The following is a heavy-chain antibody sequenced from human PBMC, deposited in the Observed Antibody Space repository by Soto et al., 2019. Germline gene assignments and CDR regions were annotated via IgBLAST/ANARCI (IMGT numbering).Heavy chain of an antibody. V-gene: IGHV4-31*03. D-gene: IGHD1-1*01. J-gene: IGHJ4*02. CDR2: NYYHGGRT. CDR3: ARGNGDYDH. Sequence: SETLSLTCTVSGDSIGTSGHYWTWIRQPPGKGLEWIGYNYYHGGRTYCNLSLKNRVSISVATSKNQISLRLTSVTAADTAVYYCARGNGDYDHWGQGTLVTVSS. CDR1: GDSIGTSGHY.